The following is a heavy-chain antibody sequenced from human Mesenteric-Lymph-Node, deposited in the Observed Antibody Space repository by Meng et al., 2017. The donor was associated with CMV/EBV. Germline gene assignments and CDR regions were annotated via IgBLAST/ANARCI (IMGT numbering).Heavy chain of an antibody. V-gene: IGHV3-7*01. Sequence: GGSLRLSCAASGFTFSTYGMHWVRQAPGKGLEWVANIKQGGSETFYVDSVRGRFTISRDDAKNSLYVQMNSLTGEDTAVYYCARQMTRNYYVDFFDYWGQGTLVTVSS. J-gene: IGHJ4*02. CDR1: GFTFSTYG. CDR2: IKQGGSET. CDR3: ARQMTRNYYVDFFDY. D-gene: IGHD3-10*02.